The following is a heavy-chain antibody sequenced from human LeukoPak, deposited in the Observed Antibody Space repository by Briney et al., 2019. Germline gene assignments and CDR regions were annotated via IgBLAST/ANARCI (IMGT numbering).Heavy chain of an antibody. CDR2: IKSDGSSR. V-gene: IGHV3-74*01. J-gene: IGHJ5*02. D-gene: IGHD2-15*01. CDR3: AREDVAVAFDP. Sequence: GRSLRLSCAASGFTFSSYWMHWVRQAPGKGLVWVSRIKSDGSSRSYADSVKGRFTISRDNAKNTLYLQMNSLRAEDTAVYYCAREDVAVAFDPWGQGTLVTVSS. CDR1: GFTFSSYW.